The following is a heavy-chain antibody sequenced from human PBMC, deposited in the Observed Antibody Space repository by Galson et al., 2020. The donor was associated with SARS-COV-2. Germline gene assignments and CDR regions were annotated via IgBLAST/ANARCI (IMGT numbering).Heavy chain of an antibody. V-gene: IGHV3-21*04. CDR2: ISSSSSYI. CDR3: ARGSWRSCSGTSCSYYFDY. CDR1: GFTFSSYS. D-gene: IGHD2-2*01. Sequence: NSGGSLRLSCAASGFTFSSYSMNWVRQAPGKGLEWVSSISSSSSYIYYADSVKGRFTISRDNAKNSLYLQMNSLRSEDTAVYYCARGSWRSCSGTSCSYYFDYWGQGTLVTVSS. J-gene: IGHJ4*02.